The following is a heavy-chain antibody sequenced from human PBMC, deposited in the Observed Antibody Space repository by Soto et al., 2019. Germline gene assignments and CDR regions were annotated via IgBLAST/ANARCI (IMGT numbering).Heavy chain of an antibody. CDR1: GGSISSGGYY. V-gene: IGHV4-31*03. J-gene: IGHJ3*02. CDR3: ARASPPALIDAFDI. Sequence: QVQLRESGPGLVKPSQTLSLTCTVSGGSISSGGYYWGWIRQSPGKGLEWIGYHFYSGSTYYNPSLKSRVTLSIDTSKNQFSLILNSVTAADTAVYYCARASPPALIDAFDIWGQGTMVTVSS. CDR2: HFYSGST.